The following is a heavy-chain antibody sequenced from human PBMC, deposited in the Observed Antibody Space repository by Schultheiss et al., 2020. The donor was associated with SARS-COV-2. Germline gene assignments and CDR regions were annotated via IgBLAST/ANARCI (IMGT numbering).Heavy chain of an antibody. J-gene: IGHJ5*01. CDR2: INPHSGGT. D-gene: IGHD4/OR15-4a*01. CDR3: ARDGALGRFDS. CDR1: GYIFTGYY. V-gene: IGHV1-2*02. Sequence: ASVKVSCKASGYIFTGYYIHWVRQAPGQGLEWMGRINPHSGGTNYPQKFQGRLTLTRDTTINTAYMELNSLRLDDTAVYYCARDGALGRFDSWGQGTLVTVSS.